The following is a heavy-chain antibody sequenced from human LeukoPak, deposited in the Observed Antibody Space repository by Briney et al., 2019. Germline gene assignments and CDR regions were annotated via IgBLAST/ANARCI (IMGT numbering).Heavy chain of an antibody. D-gene: IGHD2-2*01. Sequence: SETLSLTCTVSGGSISSSSYYWGWIRQPPGKGLEWIGSIYYSGSTYYNPSLKSRVTISVDTSKNQFSLKLSSVTAADTAVYHCARQLGYCSSTSCYADKVDYWGQGTLVTVSS. CDR1: GGSISSSSYY. CDR3: ARQLGYCSSTSCYADKVDY. J-gene: IGHJ4*02. V-gene: IGHV4-39*01. CDR2: IYYSGST.